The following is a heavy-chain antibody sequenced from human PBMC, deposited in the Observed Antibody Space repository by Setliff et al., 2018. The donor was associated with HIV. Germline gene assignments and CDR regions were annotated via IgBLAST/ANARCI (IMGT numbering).Heavy chain of an antibody. J-gene: IGHJ6*02. D-gene: IGHD4-4*01. Sequence: PGGSLRLSCAASGVSFNNYAMTWVRQAPGKGLEWVSAISGGGDRTYHADSVRGRFTISRDNSKNSLYLQMNSLRAEDTAVYYCARWGYSRDGMDVWGQGTTVTVSS. CDR1: GVSFNNYA. CDR3: ARWGYSRDGMDV. CDR2: ISGGGDRT. V-gene: IGHV3-23*01.